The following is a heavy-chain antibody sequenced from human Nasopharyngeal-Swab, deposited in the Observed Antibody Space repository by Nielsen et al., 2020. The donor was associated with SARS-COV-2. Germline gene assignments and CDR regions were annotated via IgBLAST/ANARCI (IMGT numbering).Heavy chain of an antibody. J-gene: IGHJ4*02. V-gene: IGHV3-15*01. D-gene: IGHD5-12*01. CDR1: GFTFSTAW. CDR2: IKRKSDGGTT. Sequence: GGSLRLSCAASGFTFSTAWMSWVRQAPGKGLEWVGRIKRKSDGGTTDYAAPVKGRFTISRDDSKNTLYLQMNSLKTEDTAVYYCTTDSSGYENYWGQGTLVTVSS. CDR3: TTDSSGYENY.